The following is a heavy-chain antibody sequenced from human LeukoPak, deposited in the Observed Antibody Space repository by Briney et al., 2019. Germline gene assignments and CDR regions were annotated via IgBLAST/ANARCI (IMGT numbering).Heavy chain of an antibody. J-gene: IGHJ4*02. CDR1: GVSISSGDYS. Sequence: PSGTLSLTCAVSGVSISSGDYSWSWLRQPPGKGLEWIGYIYHSGTTYYNPSLKSRGTISLDRSKNQFSLKLTSVTAADTAVYYCAGDFGSGSYRFDYWGQGTLVTVSS. V-gene: IGHV4-30-2*01. D-gene: IGHD3-10*01. CDR2: IYHSGTT. CDR3: AGDFGSGSYRFDY.